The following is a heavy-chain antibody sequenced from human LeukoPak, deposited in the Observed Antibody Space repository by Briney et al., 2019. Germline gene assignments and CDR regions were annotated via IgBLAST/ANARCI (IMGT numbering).Heavy chain of an antibody. D-gene: IGHD5-24*01. CDR1: GGTFSSYT. CDR3: ASHIPSWRGDGHNLDY. Sequence: SVKVSCKASGGTFSSYTISWVRQAPGQGLEWMGRIIPILGIANYAQKFQGRVTITADKSTSTAYMELSSLRSEDTAVYYCASHIPSWRGDGHNLDYWGQGTLVTVSS. CDR2: IIPILGIA. J-gene: IGHJ4*02. V-gene: IGHV1-69*02.